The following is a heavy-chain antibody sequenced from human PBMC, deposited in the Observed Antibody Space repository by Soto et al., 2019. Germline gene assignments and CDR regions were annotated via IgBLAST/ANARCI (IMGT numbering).Heavy chain of an antibody. V-gene: IGHV1-58*01. CDR2: IVVGSGNT. CDR3: AAVVGATYYYYYGMDV. D-gene: IGHD1-26*01. CDR1: GFTFTSSA. J-gene: IGHJ6*02. Sequence: SVKVSCKASGFTFTSSAVQWVRQARGQRLEWIGWIVVGSGNTNYAQKFQERVTITRDMSTSTAYMELSSLRSEGTAVYYCAAVVGATYYYYYGMDVWGQGTTVTVSS.